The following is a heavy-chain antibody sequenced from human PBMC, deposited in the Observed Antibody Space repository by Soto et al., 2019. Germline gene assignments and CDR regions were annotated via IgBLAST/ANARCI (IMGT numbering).Heavy chain of an antibody. Sequence: EVQLVESGGGLVQPGGSLRLSCAASGFTFSSYWMSWVRQAPGKGLEWVANIKQDGSEKYYVDSVKGRFTISRDNAKNSLYLQMNSLRAEDTGVYYCAREDYEGAFDYWGQGTLVTVSS. D-gene: IGHD4-17*01. J-gene: IGHJ4*02. CDR1: GFTFSSYW. CDR2: IKQDGSEK. CDR3: AREDYEGAFDY. V-gene: IGHV3-7*01.